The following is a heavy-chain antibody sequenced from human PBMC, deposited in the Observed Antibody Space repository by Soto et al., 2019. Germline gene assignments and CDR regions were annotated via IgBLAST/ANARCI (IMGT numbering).Heavy chain of an antibody. D-gene: IGHD3-10*01. CDR1: GDTFNFYS. Sequence: QVQLVQSGAEVKRPGSSVKVSCKASGDTFNFYSINWVRQAPGLGLEWMGRVNPIVSMSNYAQKFQGRVTMTADKSTSTDYMQLSSLRSEDTAICYCASSYGSGYRAFDYWGQGALVTFSS. CDR2: VNPIVSMS. V-gene: IGHV1-69*02. CDR3: ASSYGSGYRAFDY. J-gene: IGHJ4*02.